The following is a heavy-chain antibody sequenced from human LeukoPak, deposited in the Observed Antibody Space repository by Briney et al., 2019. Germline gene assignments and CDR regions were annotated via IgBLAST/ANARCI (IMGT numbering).Heavy chain of an antibody. D-gene: IGHD5-18*01. CDR1: GYTFGTHW. CDR2: INPSGGST. J-gene: IGHJ4*02. CDR3: AIGIQLWTPCDY. V-gene: IGHV1-46*01. Sequence: ASVKVSCKPSGYTFGTHWMHWVRQAPGQGLEWMGIINPSGGSTSYAQKFQGRVTMTRDTSTSTVYMELSSLRSEDTAVYYCAIGIQLWTPCDYWGQGTLVTVSS.